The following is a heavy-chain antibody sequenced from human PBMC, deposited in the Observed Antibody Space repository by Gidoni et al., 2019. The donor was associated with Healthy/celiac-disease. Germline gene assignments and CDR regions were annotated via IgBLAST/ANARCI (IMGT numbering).Heavy chain of an antibody. CDR3: ARRLGPRSRSWFDP. V-gene: IGHV2-26*01. CDR1: AFSLSYASMG. D-gene: IGHD3-16*01. J-gene: IGHJ5*02. CDR2: IFSNDEK. Sequence: HVTLQASGPVLVTPTETLTLTCTVSAFSLSYASMGVSWIRQPPGKALEWLAHIFSNDEKSYSTALKSRLTNAKDTSKSQVVLTMTNMDPVDTATYYCARRLGPRSRSWFDPWGQGTLVTVSS.